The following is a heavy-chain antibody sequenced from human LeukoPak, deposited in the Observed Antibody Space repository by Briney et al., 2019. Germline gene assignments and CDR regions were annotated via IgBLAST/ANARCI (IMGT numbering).Heavy chain of an antibody. CDR2: IYYSGST. J-gene: IGHJ4*02. CDR1: GGSISSSSYY. Sequence: SETLSLTCTVSGGSISSSSYYWGWIRQPPGKGLEWIGSIYYSGSTYYNPSLKSRVTISVDTSKNQFSLKLSSVTAADTAVYYCARGLTYPPKLKRNPFDYWGQGTLVTVSS. CDR3: ARGLTYPPKLKRNPFDY. V-gene: IGHV4-39*07. D-gene: IGHD3-16*01.